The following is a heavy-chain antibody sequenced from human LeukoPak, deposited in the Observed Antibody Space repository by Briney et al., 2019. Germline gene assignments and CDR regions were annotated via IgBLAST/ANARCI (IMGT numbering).Heavy chain of an antibody. CDR1: GGSISSYY. J-gene: IGHJ4*02. D-gene: IGHD2-2*01. CDR3: ARQFPSSSSAVDY. Sequence: SETLSLTCTVSGGSISSYYWSWIRQPPGKGLEWIGYIYYSGSTNYNPSLKSRVTISVDTSKNQFSLKLSSVTAADTAVYYCARQFPSSSSAVDYWGQGTLVTVSS. V-gene: IGHV4-59*08. CDR2: IYYSGST.